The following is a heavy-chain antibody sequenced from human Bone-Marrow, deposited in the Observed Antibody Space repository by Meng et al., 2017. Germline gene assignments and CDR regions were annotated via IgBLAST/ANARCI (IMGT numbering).Heavy chain of an antibody. CDR2: INAGNGNT. Sequence: QVQLVQSGAEVKKPGASVKVSCKASGYTFTSYAMHWVRQAPGQRLEWMGWINAGNGNTKYSQKFQGRVTITRDTSASTAYMELSSLRSEDTAVYYCARGPMVRGYYFDYWGQGTLVTVSS. CDR3: ARGPMVRGYYFDY. V-gene: IGHV1-3*01. D-gene: IGHD3-10*01. CDR1: GYTFTSYA. J-gene: IGHJ4*02.